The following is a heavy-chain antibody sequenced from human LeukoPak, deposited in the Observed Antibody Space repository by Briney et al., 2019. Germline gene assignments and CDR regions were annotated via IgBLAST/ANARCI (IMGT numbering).Heavy chain of an antibody. CDR2: ISSASTYI. D-gene: IGHD1-26*01. Sequence: GGSLRLSCAASGFTFSSYSMNWVRQAPGKGLKWVSSISSASTYIYSADSVKRRFTISRDNAKNSLYLQMNSLRAEDTAVYYCAKGGRDTSKYYFDYWGQGTQVTVSS. CDR3: AKGGRDTSKYYFDY. V-gene: IGHV3-21*04. J-gene: IGHJ4*02. CDR1: GFTFSSYS.